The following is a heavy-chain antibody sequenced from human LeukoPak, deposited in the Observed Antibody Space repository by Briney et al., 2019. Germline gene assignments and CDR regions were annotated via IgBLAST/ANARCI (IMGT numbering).Heavy chain of an antibody. Sequence: GGPLRLSCTGSGFTFSSNWMSWVRQTPGKGLEWVAHIKEDGSEIYYLDSVKGRFTISRDNAVNSLYLQMNSLRAEDTAMYYCARDSRMNYYASWGRGTLVTVSS. CDR1: GFTFSSNW. D-gene: IGHD3-3*01. J-gene: IGHJ5*02. CDR2: IKEDGSEI. V-gene: IGHV3-7*01. CDR3: ARDSRMNYYAS.